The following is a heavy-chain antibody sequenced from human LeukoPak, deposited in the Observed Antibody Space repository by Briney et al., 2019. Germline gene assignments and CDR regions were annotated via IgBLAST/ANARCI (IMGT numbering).Heavy chain of an antibody. V-gene: IGHV4-34*01. CDR1: GGSFSGYY. J-gene: IGHJ4*02. CDR2: INHSVST. CDR3: ASRYPTLGPARASYYFNY. Sequence: PSETLSLTCAVYGGSFSGYYLSWIRQPPGKGLEWIGEINHSVSTNYNPSLKSRVTISVNTSKNQFSLKLSSVTAPDTAVYYCASRYPTLGPARASYYFNYWGEGTLVTVSS. D-gene: IGHD1-26*01.